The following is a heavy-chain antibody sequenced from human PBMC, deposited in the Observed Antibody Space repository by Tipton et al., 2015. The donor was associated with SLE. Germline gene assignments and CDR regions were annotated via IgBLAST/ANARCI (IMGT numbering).Heavy chain of an antibody. V-gene: IGHV3-13*01. D-gene: IGHD2-2*01. CDR3: ARSGESAEMDGMDV. Sequence: SLRLSCASSCFTFSNYDMHWVREVTGKGLEWVSGIGTAGDTKYAGSVKGRFTVSRENGKNSLYLQMNSLRVGDTAVYYCARSGESAEMDGMDVWGQGTTVTVSS. CDR2: IGTAGDT. J-gene: IGHJ6*02. CDR1: CFTFSNYD.